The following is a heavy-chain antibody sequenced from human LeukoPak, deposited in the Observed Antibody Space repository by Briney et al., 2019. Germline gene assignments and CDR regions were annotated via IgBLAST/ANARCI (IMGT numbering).Heavy chain of an antibody. CDR3: AEAREVTTGVGRYFDL. J-gene: IGHJ2*01. V-gene: IGHV3-23*01. CDR1: GFTFTSYA. D-gene: IGHD2-21*02. CDR2: ISGSGGAT. Sequence: GGSLRLSRAASGFTFTSYAMSWVRQAPGKGLEWVSAISGSGGATYYADSVKGRFTFSRDNSKNTLYLQMNSLRAEDTAIYYCAEAREVTTGVGRYFDLWGRGTLVTVSS.